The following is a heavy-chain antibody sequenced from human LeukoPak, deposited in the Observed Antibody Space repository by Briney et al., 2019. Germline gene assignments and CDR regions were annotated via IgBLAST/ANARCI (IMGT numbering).Heavy chain of an antibody. J-gene: IGHJ6*02. D-gene: IGHD1-7*01. CDR1: GYTFTSYH. Sequence: ASVTVSCKASGYTFTSYHMHWVRQAPGQGLEWMGIINPSGGSTSYAQRIQGRVTMTRDTSTSTVYMELSSLRSEDTAVYYCARESGTRSYYYYDMDVWGQGTTVTVSS. V-gene: IGHV1-46*01. CDR2: INPSGGST. CDR3: ARESGTRSYYYYDMDV.